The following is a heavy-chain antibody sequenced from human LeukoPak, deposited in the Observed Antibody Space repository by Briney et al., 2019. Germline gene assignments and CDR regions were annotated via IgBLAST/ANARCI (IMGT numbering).Heavy chain of an antibody. D-gene: IGHD3-10*01. CDR2: ITGDGDYT. CDR1: GFTFSSFA. Sequence: GGSLRLSCSASGFTFSSFAMSWVRQAPGKGLEWLSAITGDGDYTYSAGSVTGRFTISRDNSKNALFLQMHSLRAEDTAVYYCAKDILTYYYGSSGYYFDTWGQGTLVTVSS. J-gene: IGHJ4*02. V-gene: IGHV3-23*01. CDR3: AKDILTYYYGSSGYYFDT.